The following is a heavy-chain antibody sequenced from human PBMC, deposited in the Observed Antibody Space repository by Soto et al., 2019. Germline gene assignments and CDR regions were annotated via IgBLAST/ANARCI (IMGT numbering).Heavy chain of an antibody. Sequence: SETLSLTCAVSGGSISSSNWWSWVRQPPGKGLEWIGEIYHSGSTNYNPSLKSRVTISVDKSKNQFSLKLSSVTAADTAVYYCAMSIAARPGFVSYFDYWGQGTLVTVSS. J-gene: IGHJ4*02. CDR1: GGSISSSNW. CDR3: AMSIAARPGFVSYFDY. V-gene: IGHV4-4*02. CDR2: IYHSGST. D-gene: IGHD6-6*01.